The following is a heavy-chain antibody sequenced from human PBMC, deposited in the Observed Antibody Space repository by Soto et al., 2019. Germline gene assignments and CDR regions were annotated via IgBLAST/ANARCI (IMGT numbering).Heavy chain of an antibody. J-gene: IGHJ4*01. V-gene: IGHV3-21*01. D-gene: IGHD6-13*01. CDR1: GFTFRSYS. CDR2: ISSSSTYI. CDR3: ARAVAVASDY. Sequence: PVGSLRLACAASGFTFRSYSMNWVRQAPGKGLEWVSSISSSSTYIYYADSVKGRFTISRDNAKNSLYVQMNSLRAEDTAVYYCARAVAVASDYWGHGTLDTVSS.